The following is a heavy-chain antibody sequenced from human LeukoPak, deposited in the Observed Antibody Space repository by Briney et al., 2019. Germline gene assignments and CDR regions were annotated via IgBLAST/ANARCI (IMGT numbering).Heavy chain of an antibody. D-gene: IGHD2-2*01. Sequence: KPSETLSLTCAVYGGSFSGYYWSWIRQPPGKGLEWIGGINHSGSTNYNPSLKGRVTISVDTSKNQFSLKLSSVTAADTAVYYCARVGRRYCSSTSCYPGWFDPWGQGTLVAVSS. V-gene: IGHV4-34*01. CDR1: GGSFSGYY. J-gene: IGHJ5*02. CDR2: INHSGST. CDR3: ARVGRRYCSSTSCYPGWFDP.